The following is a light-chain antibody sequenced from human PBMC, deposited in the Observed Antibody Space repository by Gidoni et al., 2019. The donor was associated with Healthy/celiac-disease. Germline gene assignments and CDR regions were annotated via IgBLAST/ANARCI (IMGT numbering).Light chain of an antibody. CDR1: QGISSA. V-gene: IGKV1-13*02. Sequence: AIQLTQSPSSLSASVGDRVTITCRASQGISSALAWYQQKPGKAPKLLIYDASSLESGVPSRFSGSGSGTDFTLTISSLQPEDFATYYCQQFNSYPPTFGQXTRLEIK. CDR3: QQFNSYPPT. CDR2: DAS. J-gene: IGKJ5*01.